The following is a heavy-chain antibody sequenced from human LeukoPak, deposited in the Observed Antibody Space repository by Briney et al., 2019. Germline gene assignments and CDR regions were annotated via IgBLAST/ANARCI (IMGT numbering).Heavy chain of an antibody. CDR3: ASTNCSSASCYGANWFDP. Sequence: SQTLSLTCTVSGGSISSGDYYWSWIRQPPGKGLEWIGYIYYSGSTFHYNPSLKSRVNISVDTSKNQFSLRLSSVTAVDTAVYYCASTNCSSASCYGANWFDPWGQGTLVNVSS. J-gene: IGHJ5*02. V-gene: IGHV4-30-4*08. D-gene: IGHD2-2*01. CDR1: GGSISSGDYY. CDR2: IYYSGST.